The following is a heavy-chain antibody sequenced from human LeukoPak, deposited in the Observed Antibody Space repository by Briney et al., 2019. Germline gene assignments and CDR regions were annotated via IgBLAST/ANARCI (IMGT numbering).Heavy chain of an antibody. V-gene: IGHV4-59*12. J-gene: IGHJ3*02. D-gene: IGHD2-2*01. Sequence: SETLSLTCTVSGGSISSYYWSWIRQPPGKGLEWIGYIYYSGSTNYNPSLKSRVTISVDTSKNQFSLRLSSVTAADTAVYYCARDWRRYCSSTSCSSAFDIWGQGTMVTVSS. CDR1: GGSISSYY. CDR3: ARDWRRYCSSTSCSSAFDI. CDR2: IYYSGST.